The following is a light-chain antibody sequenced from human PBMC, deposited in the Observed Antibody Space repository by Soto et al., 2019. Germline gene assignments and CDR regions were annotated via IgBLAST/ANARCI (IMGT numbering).Light chain of an antibody. CDR2: GAS. Sequence: MVMTQSPDTLSVSPGERVTLSCRASQSVSSNLAWYQQKPGQAPRLLIYGASNRATGIPDRFSGRGSGTDFTLTISRLEPEDFAVYYCQFYGSSLITFGQGTRLEIK. CDR3: QFYGSSLIT. J-gene: IGKJ5*01. CDR1: QSVSSN. V-gene: IGKV3-20*01.